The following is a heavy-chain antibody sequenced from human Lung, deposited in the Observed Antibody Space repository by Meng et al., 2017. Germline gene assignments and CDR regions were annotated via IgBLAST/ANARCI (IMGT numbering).Heavy chain of an antibody. CDR2: SSSSSA. CDR1: GFPFSSYS. CDR3: ARGRVVVAATPSDY. V-gene: IGHV3-21*01. Sequence: EVQLVESGGGLDRRARARLLSCAASGFPFSSYSMNWVRQAPGKGLEWVSSSSSSSAYADSVKGRFTISRDNAKNSLYLQMNSLRAEDTAVYYCARGRVVVAATPSDYWGQGTLVTVSS. D-gene: IGHD2-15*01. J-gene: IGHJ4*02.